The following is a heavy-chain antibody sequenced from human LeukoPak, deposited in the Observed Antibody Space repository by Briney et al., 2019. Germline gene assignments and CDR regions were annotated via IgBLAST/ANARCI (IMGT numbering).Heavy chain of an antibody. CDR1: GFTFSSYA. V-gene: IGHV3-7*01. CDR3: ARSTGWYPDY. J-gene: IGHJ4*02. D-gene: IGHD6-19*01. CDR2: MKQDGSEI. Sequence: GGSLRLSCAASGFTFSSYAMSWVRQAPGKGLEWVANMKQDGSEINYVDSVKGRFTISRDNAKNSLYLQMNSLRVEDTAVYYCARSTGWYPDYWGQGTRVTVSS.